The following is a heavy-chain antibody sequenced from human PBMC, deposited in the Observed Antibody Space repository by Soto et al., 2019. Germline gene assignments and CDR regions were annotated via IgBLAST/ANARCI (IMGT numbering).Heavy chain of an antibody. D-gene: IGHD6-6*01. CDR2: ISAYNGNT. CDR3: ARGIGYSSSNWFDP. CDR1: GYTFASYA. V-gene: IGHV1-18*01. J-gene: IGHJ5*02. Sequence: ASVKVSCKASGYTFASYAISWMRQAPGQGLEWMGWISAYNGNTNYAQKLQGRVTMTTDTSTSTAYMELRSLRSDDTAVYYCARGIGYSSSNWFDPWGQGTLVTVSS.